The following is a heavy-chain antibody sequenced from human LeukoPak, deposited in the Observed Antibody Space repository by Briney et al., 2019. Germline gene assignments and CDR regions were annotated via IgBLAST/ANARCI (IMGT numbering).Heavy chain of an antibody. Sequence: GGSLRLSCAASGFTFSSYGMHWVRQAPGKGLEWVAVISYDVGKKYYADSVKGRFTISRDNAKNSLYLQMNSLRAKDTAVYYCAREDYYDSSDRGAFDIWGQGTMVTVSS. V-gene: IGHV3-30*03. D-gene: IGHD3-22*01. CDR2: ISYDVGKK. CDR3: AREDYYDSSDRGAFDI. J-gene: IGHJ3*02. CDR1: GFTFSSYG.